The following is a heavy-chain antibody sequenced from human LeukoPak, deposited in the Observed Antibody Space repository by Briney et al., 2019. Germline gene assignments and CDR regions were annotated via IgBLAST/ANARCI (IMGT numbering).Heavy chain of an antibody. CDR3: AREYLGGYLIY. CDR1: GESVSSNNAA. CDR2: TYYRSKWFN. V-gene: IGHV6-1*01. Sequence: SQTLSLTCAISGESVSSNNAAWTWIGQSPSRGLEWLGRTYYRSKWFNDYAVSVKSRITINPDTSKNQFFLQLNSVTPEDTAVYYCAREYLGGYLIYWGQGILVTVSS. D-gene: IGHD3-16*02. J-gene: IGHJ4*02.